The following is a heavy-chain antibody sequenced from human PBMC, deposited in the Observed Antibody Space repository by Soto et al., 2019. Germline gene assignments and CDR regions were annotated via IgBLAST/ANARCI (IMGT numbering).Heavy chain of an antibody. CDR3: VRDLLGSGGHFDY. CDR1: GFILSSFG. D-gene: IGHD7-27*01. CDR2: IWYDGSNT. V-gene: IGHV3-33*01. J-gene: IGHJ4*02. Sequence: PGGSLRLSSAASGFILSSFGMHWVRQAPGKGLEWVAHIWYDGSNTYYADSVKGRFTISRDNTRNTLYLQMNSLRAEDTAVYHCVRDLLGSGGHFDYWGQGTPVTVSS.